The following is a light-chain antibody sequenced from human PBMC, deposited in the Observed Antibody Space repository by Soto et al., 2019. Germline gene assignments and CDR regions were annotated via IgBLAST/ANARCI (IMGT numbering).Light chain of an antibody. CDR2: STS. J-gene: IGLJ2*01. CDR1: TGAVTSGYY. CDR3: LLYYGGPVV. Sequence: QAVVTQEPSLPVSPGGTVTLTCGSSTGAVTSGYYPNWFQQKPGQEPSALIYSTSNKHSWTPTRFSGSLLGGKAALTLSGVQPEDEADYYCLLYYGGPVVFGGGTKLTVL. V-gene: IGLV7-43*01.